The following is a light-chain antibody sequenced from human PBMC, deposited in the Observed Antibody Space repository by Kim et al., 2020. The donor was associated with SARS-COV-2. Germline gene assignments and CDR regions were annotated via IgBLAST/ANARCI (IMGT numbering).Light chain of an antibody. J-gene: IGKJ2*01. V-gene: IGKV1-5*03. CDR2: RAS. CDR3: QQYNSFPYT. Sequence: GDRVTITCRASQIIDTWLAWYQQKPGKAPKLLIYRASTLESGVPSRFSGSAFGTDFTLTISSLQPDDFATYYCQQYNSFPYTFGQGTKL. CDR1: QIIDTW.